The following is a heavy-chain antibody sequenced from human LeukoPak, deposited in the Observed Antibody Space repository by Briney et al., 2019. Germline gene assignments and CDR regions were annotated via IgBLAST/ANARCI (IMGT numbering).Heavy chain of an antibody. CDR3: AKQLESGTYSAFDI. V-gene: IGHV3-30*02. Sequence: RYDGSNKPYVDSVKGRFTISRDNSKNTLYLQMNSLRAEDTAVYYCAKQLESGTYSAFDIWGQGTMVTVSS. D-gene: IGHD1-26*01. CDR2: RYDGSNK. J-gene: IGHJ3*02.